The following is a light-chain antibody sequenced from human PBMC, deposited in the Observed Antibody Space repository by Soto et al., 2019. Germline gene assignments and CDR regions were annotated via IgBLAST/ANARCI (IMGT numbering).Light chain of an antibody. CDR1: QGISSY. V-gene: IGKV1-8*01. J-gene: IGKJ2*01. CDR3: QQYYSYPPT. CDR2: AAS. Sequence: AIRMTQSPSSFSASTGDRVTINCRASQGISSYLAWYQQKPGKAPKLLIYAASTLQSGVPSRFSGSGSGTDFTLTISCLQSEDFATYYCQQYYSYPPTFGQGTKLEIK.